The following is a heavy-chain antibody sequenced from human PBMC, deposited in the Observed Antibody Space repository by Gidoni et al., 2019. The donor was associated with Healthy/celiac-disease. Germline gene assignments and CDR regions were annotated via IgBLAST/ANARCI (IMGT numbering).Heavy chain of an antibody. CDR1: GFPFSSYS. Sequence: EVQLVESGGGLVTPGGSLRLSCAASGFPFSSYSMNWVRQAPGKGLEWVSSISSSSSYIYYADSVKGRFTISRDNAKNSLYLQMNSLRAEDTAVYYCARDPSWGTRAFDIWGQGTMVTVSS. CDR2: ISSSSSYI. J-gene: IGHJ3*02. D-gene: IGHD1-1*01. CDR3: ARDPSWGTRAFDI. V-gene: IGHV3-21*01.